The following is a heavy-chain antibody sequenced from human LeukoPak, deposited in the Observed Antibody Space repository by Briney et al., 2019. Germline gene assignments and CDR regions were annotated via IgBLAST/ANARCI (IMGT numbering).Heavy chain of an antibody. J-gene: IGHJ2*01. D-gene: IGHD1-26*01. CDR2: IHHSGDT. CDR1: GGSISSSY. V-gene: IGHV4-59*08. CDR3: ARRGEKSGSARGWYFDV. Sequence: PSETLSLTCTVSGGSISSSYWTWIRQPPGKGLQWIGYIHHSGDTNSNPSLKNGVTISIDTPRKQVSLKLKSVTPADTAVIYVARRGEKSGSARGWYFDVWGRGSLITVSS.